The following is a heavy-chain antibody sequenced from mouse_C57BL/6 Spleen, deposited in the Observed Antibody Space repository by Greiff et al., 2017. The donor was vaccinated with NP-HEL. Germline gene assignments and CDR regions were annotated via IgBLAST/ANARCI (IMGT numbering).Heavy chain of an antibody. CDR2: ISDGGSYT. Sequence: EVQLVESGGGLVKPGGSLKLSCAASGFTFSSYAMSWVRQTPEKRLEWVATISDGGSYTYYPDNVKGRFTISRDNATNNLYLQRRQVKAEDTAMDCCARGGGRAPDYWGQGTSVTVSA. J-gene: IGHJ4*01. CDR3: ARGGGRAPDY. D-gene: IGHD3-3*01. V-gene: IGHV5-4*01. CDR1: GFTFSSYA.